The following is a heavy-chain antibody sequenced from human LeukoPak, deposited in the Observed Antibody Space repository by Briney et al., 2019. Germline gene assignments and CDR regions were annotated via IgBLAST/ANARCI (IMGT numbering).Heavy chain of an antibody. Sequence: GASVKVSCKASGGTFSSYAISWVRQAPGQGLEWMGGIIPIFGTANYAQKFQGRVTITADKSTSTAYMELSSLRSEDTAVYYCARVSGCSGGSCTAGRWFDIWGQGTMVTVSS. CDR2: IIPIFGTA. J-gene: IGHJ3*02. V-gene: IGHV1-69*06. D-gene: IGHD2-15*01. CDR1: GGTFSSYA. CDR3: ARVSGCSGGSCTAGRWFDI.